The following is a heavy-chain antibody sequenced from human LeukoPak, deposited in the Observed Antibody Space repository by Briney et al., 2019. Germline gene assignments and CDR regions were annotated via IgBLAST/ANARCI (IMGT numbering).Heavy chain of an antibody. V-gene: IGHV1-2*06. CDR3: ARIVGATPGWFDP. Sequence: GASVKVSCKASGYTFTGYYMHWVRQAPGQGLEWMGRINPNSGGTNYAQKFQGRVTMTRDTSISTAYMELSRLRSDDTAVYFCARIVGATPGWFDPWGQGTLVTVSS. D-gene: IGHD1-26*01. CDR1: GYTFTGYY. J-gene: IGHJ5*02. CDR2: INPNSGGT.